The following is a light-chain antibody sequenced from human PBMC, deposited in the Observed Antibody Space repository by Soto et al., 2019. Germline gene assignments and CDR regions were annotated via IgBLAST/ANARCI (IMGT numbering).Light chain of an antibody. V-gene: IGKV1-39*01. CDR2: VAS. CDR3: QQGYSTPPIT. J-gene: IGKJ5*01. CDR1: QYVKNY. Sequence: DIQMTQSPSSLAASVGDRVTITCRTSQYVKNYLNWYQQKPGKAPRLLISVASKLQSGVPSRFIGSGSATDFTLTINSLQPEDFGTYYCQQGYSTPPITFGQGTRLEIK.